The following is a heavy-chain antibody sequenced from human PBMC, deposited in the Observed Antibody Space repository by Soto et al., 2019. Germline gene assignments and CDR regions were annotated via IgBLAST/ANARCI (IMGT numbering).Heavy chain of an antibody. CDR2: IWFDGSNK. CDR1: GFIFSNYG. V-gene: IGHV3-33*06. J-gene: IGHJ5*02. CDR3: VKDHSYGSGTSYGHNWFDP. Sequence: QVQLVESGGGVVQPGRSLRLSCAASGFIFSNYGMQWVRQAPGKGLEWVAMIWFDGSNKCHADSVKGRFTISRDNSKNTLYLQMDNLRAEDTAVYYCVKDHSYGSGTSYGHNWFDPWGQGTLVTVSS. D-gene: IGHD3-10*01.